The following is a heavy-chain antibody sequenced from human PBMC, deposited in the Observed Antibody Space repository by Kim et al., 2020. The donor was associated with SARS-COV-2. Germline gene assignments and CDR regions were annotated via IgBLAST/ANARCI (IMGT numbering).Heavy chain of an antibody. V-gene: IGHV3-53*01. J-gene: IGHJ4*02. Sequence: ADSVKGRFTISRDNSKNTLYLQMNSLRAEDTAVYYCARGDYYDSSGFLDYWGQGTLVTVSS. CDR3: ARGDYYDSSGFLDY. D-gene: IGHD3-22*01.